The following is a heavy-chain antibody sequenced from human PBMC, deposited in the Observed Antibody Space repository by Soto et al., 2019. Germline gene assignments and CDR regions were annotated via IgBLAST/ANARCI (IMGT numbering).Heavy chain of an antibody. CDR2: ISGSGGST. D-gene: IGHD3-10*01. Sequence: GGALRLSYAASGFTFSSYAISWGRQAPGKGLEWVSAISGSGGSTYYADSVKGRFTISRDNSKNTLYLQMNSLRAEDTAVYYCAKDTPDVPYGSRFDPWGQGTLVTVSS. V-gene: IGHV3-23*01. J-gene: IGHJ5*02. CDR1: GFTFSSYA. CDR3: AKDTPDVPYGSRFDP.